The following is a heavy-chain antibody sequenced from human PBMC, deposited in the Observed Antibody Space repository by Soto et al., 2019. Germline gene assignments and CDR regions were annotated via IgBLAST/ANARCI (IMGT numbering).Heavy chain of an antibody. CDR2: IWYDGSNK. CDR3: ASFGTYYDFWSGGMDV. CDR1: GFTFSSYG. J-gene: IGHJ6*02. Sequence: ESGGGVVQPGRSLRLSCAASGFTFSSYGMHWVRQAPGKGLEWVAVIWYDGSNKYYADSVKGRFTISRDNSKNTLYLQMNSLRAEDTAVYYCASFGTYYDFWSGGMDVWGQGTTVTVSS. V-gene: IGHV3-33*01. D-gene: IGHD3-3*01.